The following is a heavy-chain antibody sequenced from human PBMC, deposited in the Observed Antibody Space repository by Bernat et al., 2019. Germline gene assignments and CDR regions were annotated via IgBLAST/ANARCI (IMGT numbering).Heavy chain of an antibody. CDR2: INPNGGGT. J-gene: IGHJ4*02. V-gene: IGHV1-2*06. CDR3: AESRNAQATLTP. D-gene: IGHD5-12*01. CDR1: GYSFTDYY. Sequence: QVPLVQSGAEVKKPGASVKVSCKASGYSFTDYYIHWVRQAPGQGLEWMGRINPNGGGTDFAQRFQGSVTMTKETSSSTAYMELSRLRSDDTAVYYCAESRNAQATLTPWGQGTLVTVSS.